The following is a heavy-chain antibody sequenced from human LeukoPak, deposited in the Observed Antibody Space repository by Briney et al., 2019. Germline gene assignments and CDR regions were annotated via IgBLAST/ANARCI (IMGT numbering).Heavy chain of an antibody. CDR3: ARVHNWFDP. V-gene: IGHV1-8*03. Sequence: GASVKVSCKASGYTFTSYAMNWVRQATGQGLEWMGWMNPNSGNTGYAQKFQDRVTITRNTSISTAYMELSSLRSEDTAVYYCARVHNWFDPWGQGTLVTVSS. J-gene: IGHJ5*02. CDR1: GYTFTSYA. CDR2: MNPNSGNT.